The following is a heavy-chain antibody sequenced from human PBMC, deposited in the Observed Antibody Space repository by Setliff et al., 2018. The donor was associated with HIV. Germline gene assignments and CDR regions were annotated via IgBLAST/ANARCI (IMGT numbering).Heavy chain of an antibody. J-gene: IGHJ3*01. CDR3: ARTSGDAYNYEGAFDV. Sequence: SVKVSCKISGYTLTELSIHWVRQAPGKGLEWMGGIIPIFKSADYAQKFQGRVTITTDESTSTAYMDLSSLKSEDTAIYYCARTSGDAYNYEGAFDVWGQGTLVTVSS. CDR2: IIPIFKSA. V-gene: IGHV1-69*05. D-gene: IGHD5-12*01. CDR1: GYTLTELS.